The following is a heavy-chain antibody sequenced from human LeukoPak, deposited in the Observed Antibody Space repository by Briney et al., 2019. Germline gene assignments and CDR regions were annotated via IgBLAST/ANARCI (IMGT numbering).Heavy chain of an antibody. J-gene: IGHJ4*02. V-gene: IGHV3-30*18. CDR2: ISYDGSNK. CDR3: AKNTGTYDGLIDS. CDR1: GFTFSSYG. D-gene: IGHD1-26*01. Sequence: GGSLRLSCAASGFTFSSYGLHWVRQAPGKGLEWVAVISYDGSNKFCADSVKGRFTISRDNSKNTLYLQMNSPRAEDTAMYYCAKNTGTYDGLIDSWGQGALVTVSS.